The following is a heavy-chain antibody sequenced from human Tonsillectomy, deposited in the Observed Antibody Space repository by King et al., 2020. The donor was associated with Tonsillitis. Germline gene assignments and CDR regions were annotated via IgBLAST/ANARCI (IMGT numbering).Heavy chain of an antibody. D-gene: IGHD3-9*01. V-gene: IGHV4-39*01. J-gene: IGHJ3*02. Sequence: QLQESGPGLVKPSETLSLTCTVSGGSISSRSYYWGWIRQPPGKGLEWIGSIYSGSTYYNPSLKSRVTISVDTSKNQFSLKLSSVTAADTAVYYCARHFPYYAISSPLGDIWGQGTMVTVSS. CDR2: IYSGST. CDR1: GGSISSRSYY. CDR3: ARHFPYYAISSPLGDI.